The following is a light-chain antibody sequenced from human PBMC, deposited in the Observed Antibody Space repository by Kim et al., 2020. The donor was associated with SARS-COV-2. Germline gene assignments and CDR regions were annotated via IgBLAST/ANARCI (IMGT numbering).Light chain of an antibody. CDR2: YDS. CDR3: QVWDRSSDHVV. Sequence: ELTQPPSVSVAPGKTARITCGGNNIGSKSVHWYQQKPGQAPVLVIYYDSDRPSGIPERFSGSNSGNTATLTISRVEAGDEADYYCQVWDRSSDHVVFG. V-gene: IGLV3-21*04. CDR1: NIGSKS. J-gene: IGLJ2*01.